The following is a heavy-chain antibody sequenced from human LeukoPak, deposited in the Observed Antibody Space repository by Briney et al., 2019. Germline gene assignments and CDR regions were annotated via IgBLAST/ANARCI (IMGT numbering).Heavy chain of an antibody. CDR3: ARERWGVILAAASIDY. CDR2: INWNGGST. J-gene: IGHJ4*02. V-gene: IGHV3-20*04. Sequence: GGSLRLSCAASGFTFDDYGMSWVRHAPGKGLEWVSGINWNGGSTGYADSVKGRFTISRDNAKNSLYLQMNSLRAEDTAVYYCARERWGVILAAASIDYWGQGTLVTVSS. CDR1: GFTFDDYG. D-gene: IGHD2-2*01.